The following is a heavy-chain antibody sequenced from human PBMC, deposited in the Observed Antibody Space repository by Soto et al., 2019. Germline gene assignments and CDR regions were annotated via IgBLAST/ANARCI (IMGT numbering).Heavy chain of an antibody. J-gene: IGHJ4*01. CDR2: AYYSGST. CDR1: GDSISTYY. CDR3: ARTRMIESWIDY. Sequence: LSLTCDVSGDSISTYYWSWIRQPPGKGLEWIGYAYYSGSTLYNPSLESRVTMSIDMSKKQVSLKLTSVIAADTAVYYCARTRMIESWIDYWGHGTLVTVSS. D-gene: IGHD2-21*01. V-gene: IGHV4-59*01.